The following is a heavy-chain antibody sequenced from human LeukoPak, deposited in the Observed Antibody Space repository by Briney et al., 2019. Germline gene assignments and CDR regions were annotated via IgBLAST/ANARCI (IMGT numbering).Heavy chain of an antibody. J-gene: IGHJ5*02. CDR3: ARDGVVEDIVVVPAAIFRFDP. CDR1: GFTFSDYY. CDR2: ISSSSSPI. D-gene: IGHD2-2*02. V-gene: IGHV3-11*04. Sequence: GGSLRLSCAASGFTFSDYYMSWIRQAPGKGLEWVSFISSSSSPIYYADSVKGRFTISRDNAKNSLYLQMNSLRAEDTAVYYCARDGVVEDIVVVPAAIFRFDPWGQGTLVTVSS.